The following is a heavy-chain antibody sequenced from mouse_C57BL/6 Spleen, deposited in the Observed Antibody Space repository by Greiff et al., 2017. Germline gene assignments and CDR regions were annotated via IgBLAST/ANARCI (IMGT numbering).Heavy chain of an antibody. CDR2: IWRGGST. V-gene: IGHV2-4*01. Sequence: QVQLQQSGPGLVQPSPSLSITCTVSGFSLTSYGVHWVRQPPGKGLEWLGVIWRGGSTDYNAAFISRLGISKDNSKSQVFFKMNSLQADDTAIYYCAKMGNYYGPYAMDYWGQGTSVTVSS. CDR1: GFSLTSYG. J-gene: IGHJ4*01. CDR3: AKMGNYYGPYAMDY. D-gene: IGHD1-1*01.